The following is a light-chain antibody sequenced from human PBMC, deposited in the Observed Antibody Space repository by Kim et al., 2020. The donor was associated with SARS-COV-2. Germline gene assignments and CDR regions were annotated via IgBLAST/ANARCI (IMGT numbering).Light chain of an antibody. CDR1: SLRSYY. J-gene: IGLJ2*01. CDR2: GKN. CDR3: SSRDSNDNVV. V-gene: IGLV3-19*01. Sequence: VALGQTVRITCLGDSLRSYYATWHQQKPGEAPILVIYGKNNRPSGIPDRFSGSSSGNTASLTIAGTQAGDEADYYCSSRDSNDNVVFGGGTQLTVL.